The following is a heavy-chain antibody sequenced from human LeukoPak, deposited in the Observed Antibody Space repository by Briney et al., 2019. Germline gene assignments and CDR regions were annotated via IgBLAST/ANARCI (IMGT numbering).Heavy chain of an antibody. J-gene: IGHJ6*03. CDR3: AREAIVDTAMVIHNYYMDV. Sequence: SETLSLTCTVSGGSISSGGYYWSWIRQPPGKGLEWIGYIYHSGSTYYNPSLKSRVTISVDTSKNQFSLKLSSVTAADTAVYYCAREAIVDTAMVIHNYYMDVWGKGTTVTVS. V-gene: IGHV4-30-2*01. CDR2: IYHSGST. D-gene: IGHD5-18*01. CDR1: GGSISSGGYY.